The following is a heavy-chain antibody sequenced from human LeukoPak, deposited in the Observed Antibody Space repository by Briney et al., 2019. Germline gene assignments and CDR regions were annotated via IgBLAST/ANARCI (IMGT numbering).Heavy chain of an antibody. J-gene: IGHJ5*02. Sequence: GGSLRLSCAASGFTFSSHDMHWVRQVTGEGLEWVSAIGTAGDTYYPDSVKGRFTISRENAKSSLYLQMNSLRAGDTAVYYCARGHMLTGYYNFSWFDPWGQGTLVTVSS. CDR3: ARGHMLTGYYNFSWFDP. D-gene: IGHD3-9*01. CDR1: GFTFSSHD. V-gene: IGHV3-13*01. CDR2: IGTAGDT.